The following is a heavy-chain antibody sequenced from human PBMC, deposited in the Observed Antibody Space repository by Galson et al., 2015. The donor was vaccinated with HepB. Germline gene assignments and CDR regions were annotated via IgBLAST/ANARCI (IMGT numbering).Heavy chain of an antibody. D-gene: IGHD3-9*01. V-gene: IGHV1-18*01. Sequence: SVKVSCKASGYTFTSYGISWVRQAPGQGLEWMGWISAYNGNTNYAQKLQDRVTMTTDTSTSTAYMELRSLRSDDTAVYYCARPLDAAGAFDIWGQGTMVTVSS. CDR2: ISAYNGNT. CDR3: ARPLDAAGAFDI. J-gene: IGHJ3*02. CDR1: GYTFTSYG.